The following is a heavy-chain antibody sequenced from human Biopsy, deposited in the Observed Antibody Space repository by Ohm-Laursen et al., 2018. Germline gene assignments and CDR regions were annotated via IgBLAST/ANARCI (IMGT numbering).Heavy chain of an antibody. CDR3: ARMPHFDY. D-gene: IGHD2-2*01. CDR1: GGSLSGYP. CDR2: ISYPGGI. V-gene: IGHV4-59*01. J-gene: IGHJ4*02. Sequence: PSQTLSLPCPVSGGSLSGYPWRWLRKSPGTGLEWLASISYPGGITSNPSLPGRATMSLDTSKTQFALRLIYVTAADTAVYYCARMPHFDYWGQGILVTVSS.